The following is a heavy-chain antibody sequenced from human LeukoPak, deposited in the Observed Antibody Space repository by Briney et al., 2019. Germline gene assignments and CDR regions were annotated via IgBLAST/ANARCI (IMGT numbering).Heavy chain of an antibody. CDR1: GGSISSYY. D-gene: IGHD3-22*01. Sequence: SETLSLTCTVSGGSISSYYWSWIRQPPGKGLEWIGYIYYSGCTNYNPSLKSRVTISVDTSKNQFSLKLSSVTAADTAVYYCARVPSYSGYYYFLDYWGQGTLVTVSS. CDR2: IYYSGCT. J-gene: IGHJ4*02. V-gene: IGHV4-59*12. CDR3: ARVPSYSGYYYFLDY.